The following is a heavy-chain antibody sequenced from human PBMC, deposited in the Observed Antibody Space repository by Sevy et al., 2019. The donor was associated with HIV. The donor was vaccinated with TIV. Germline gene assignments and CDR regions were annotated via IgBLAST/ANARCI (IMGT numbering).Heavy chain of an antibody. CDR1: GFIFSSYE. D-gene: IGHD2-21*01. CDR2: IGQSGSST. CDR3: ARAGGDTAYAMDV. Sequence: GGSLRLSCAASGFIFSSYEMNWVRQAPGKGLEWVSSIGQSGSSTYYSDSVKGRFTIYRDNAKNSLFLQMNSLRAEDTAVYYCARAGGDTAYAMDVWGQGTTVTVSS. J-gene: IGHJ6*02. V-gene: IGHV3-48*03.